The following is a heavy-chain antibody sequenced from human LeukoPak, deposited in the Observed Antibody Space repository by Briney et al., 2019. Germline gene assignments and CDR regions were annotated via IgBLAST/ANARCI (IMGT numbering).Heavy chain of an antibody. CDR1: GGTFSSYA. CDR3: ARVSWDYYFDY. J-gene: IGHJ4*02. Sequence: ASVKVSCKASGGTFSSYAISWVRQAPGQGLEWMGWINPNSGGTNYAQKFQGRVTMTRDTSISTAYMELSRLRSDDTAVYYCARVSWDYYFDYWGQGTLVTVSS. V-gene: IGHV1-2*02. CDR2: INPNSGGT. D-gene: IGHD2-15*01.